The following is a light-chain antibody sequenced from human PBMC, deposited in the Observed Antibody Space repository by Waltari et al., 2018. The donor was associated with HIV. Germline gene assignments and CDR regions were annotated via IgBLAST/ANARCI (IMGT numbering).Light chain of an antibody. Sequence: QSVLTQPPSASGTPGQRVTISCSGSSPNIGSNTVNWYQQLPGTAPKLLMYSNNQRPSGFPDRFSGSKSGTSASLAISGLQSEDDADYYCSVWDDSLNGRVFGTGTKVTVL. CDR3: SVWDDSLNGRV. J-gene: IGLJ1*01. CDR2: SNN. CDR1: SPNIGSNT. V-gene: IGLV1-44*01.